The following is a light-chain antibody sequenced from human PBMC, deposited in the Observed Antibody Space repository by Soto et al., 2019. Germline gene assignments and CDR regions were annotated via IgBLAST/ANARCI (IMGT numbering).Light chain of an antibody. CDR1: QSVSTS. V-gene: IGKV3-15*01. Sequence: EIVMTQSPASLSVSPGERATLSCRASQSVSTSLAWYQQKPGQAPRLLIYGASTRATGIPATFSGSGSGTDFTLTISSLQSEDFALYYCQQYYRWPLTFGGGTKVEI. CDR2: GAS. J-gene: IGKJ4*01. CDR3: QQYYRWPLT.